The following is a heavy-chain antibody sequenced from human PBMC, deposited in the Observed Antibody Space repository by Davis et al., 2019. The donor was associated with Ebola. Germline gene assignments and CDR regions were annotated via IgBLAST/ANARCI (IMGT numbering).Heavy chain of an antibody. V-gene: IGHV6-1*01. Sequence: QTLSLTCAISGDSVSSHSAAWNCIRQSPSRGLEWLGRTCYRSKWYNDYAVSVRSRITINPDTSKNQFSLQLNSVTPEDTAMYYCARGTTLYPFDYWGQGTLVTVSS. CDR2: TCYRSKWYN. J-gene: IGHJ4*02. CDR1: GDSVSSHSAA. D-gene: IGHD2/OR15-2a*01. CDR3: ARGTTLYPFDY.